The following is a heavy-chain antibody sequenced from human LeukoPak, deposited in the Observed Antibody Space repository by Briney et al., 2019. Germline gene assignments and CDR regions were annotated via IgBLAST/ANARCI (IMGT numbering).Heavy chain of an antibody. CDR3: ARAPSEIGGYYPEYFRH. V-gene: IGHV3-74*01. J-gene: IGHJ1*01. CDR1: GFTFSSYW. Sequence: GGSLRLSCAASGFTFSSYWMHWVRQAPGKGLVWVSRIKSDGSTNYADSVKGRFTISRDNAKNTVSLQMNSMRAEDAGVYYCARAPSEIGGYYPEYFRHWGQGTLVTVSS. D-gene: IGHD3-22*01. CDR2: IKSDGST.